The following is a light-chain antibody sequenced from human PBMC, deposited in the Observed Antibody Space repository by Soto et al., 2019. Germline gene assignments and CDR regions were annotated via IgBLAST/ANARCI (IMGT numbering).Light chain of an antibody. Sequence: SYELTQPPSVSVAPGQTARITCGGKNIGSKSVHWYQQKPGQAPVLVVYDDSDRPSGIPERFSGSNSGNTATLTISRVEAGDEADYYCQVWDSSSDHVVFGGGIKLTVL. J-gene: IGLJ2*01. CDR3: QVWDSSSDHVV. V-gene: IGLV3-21*02. CDR2: DDS. CDR1: NIGSKS.